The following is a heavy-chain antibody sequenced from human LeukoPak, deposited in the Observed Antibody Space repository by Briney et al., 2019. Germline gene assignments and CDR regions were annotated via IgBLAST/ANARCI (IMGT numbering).Heavy chain of an antibody. V-gene: IGHV1-69*13. J-gene: IGHJ5*02. CDR1: GVTISVYA. D-gene: IGHD2-2*01. CDR3: DRERNRGVYIDIVVVPSAQGGDWFDH. CDR2: VIPIFGTA. Sequence: SWNFSCKASGVTISVYAISWVRHARGPGIEWMGGVIPIFGTANYEQKFPGRVRFTADESTSTAYLELSRMSSRATAVSFYDRERNRGVYIDIVVVPSAQGGDWFDHWGQGTLVTVSS.